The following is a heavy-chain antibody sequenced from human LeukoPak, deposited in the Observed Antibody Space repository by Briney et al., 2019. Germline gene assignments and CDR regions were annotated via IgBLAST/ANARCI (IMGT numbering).Heavy chain of an antibody. D-gene: IGHD3-22*01. CDR3: AKDEAYHYDSGGYHPSYFDY. J-gene: IGHJ4*02. V-gene: IGHV3-23*01. Sequence: GGSLRLSCAASGFTFANYAMSWVRQAPGKGLEWVSTISGSGGNTYYADSVKGRFTISRDNSKNTLYLQMNSLRAEDTAVYYCAKDEAYHYDSGGYHPSYFDYWGQGTLVTVSS. CDR2: ISGSGGNT. CDR1: GFTFANYA.